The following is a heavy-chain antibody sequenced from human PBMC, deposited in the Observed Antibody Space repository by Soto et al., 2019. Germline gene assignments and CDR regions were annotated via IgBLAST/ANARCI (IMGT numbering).Heavy chain of an antibody. V-gene: IGHV4-39*07. CDR1: AGAISNSRCY. J-gene: IGHJ5*02. CDR3: AKIAGPGRGPWFDP. D-gene: IGHD6-13*01. CDR2: IYDTGNT. Sequence: PSETLSLTCTVFAGAISNSRCYWAWIRQPPGKGLEWIGSIYDTGNTYYNPSLRSRVTISVDTSKNQFSLDLTSVTAVDTAVYYCAKIAGPGRGPWFDPWGQGTLVTVSS.